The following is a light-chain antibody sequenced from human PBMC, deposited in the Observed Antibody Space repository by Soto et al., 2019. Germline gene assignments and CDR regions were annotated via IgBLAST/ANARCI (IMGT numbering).Light chain of an antibody. CDR2: DVT. V-gene: IGLV2-11*01. CDR3: YSYACISSVL. CDR1: NSDVGGYDY. Sequence: QSALTQPRSVSGSPGQSVTISCSGTNSDVGGYDYVSWYQQHPGEGPKLLIYDVTHRPSGVPDRFSGSKSGNTASLTISGLQTEDEADYYCYSYACISSVLFGGGTKLTVL. J-gene: IGLJ2*01.